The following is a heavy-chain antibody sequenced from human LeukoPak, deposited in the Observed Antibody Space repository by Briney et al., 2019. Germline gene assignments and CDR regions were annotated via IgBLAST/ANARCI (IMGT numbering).Heavy chain of an antibody. CDR1: GFTFSTYN. CDR2: ISGTGSST. Sequence: GGSLRLSCAASGFTFSTYNMNWVRQAPGKGLEWVSSISGTGSSTYYTDSVKGRFTISRDNAKNSLYLQMNSLRAEDTAVYYCARGPRGYTYGSGFDYWGQGTLVTVSS. J-gene: IGHJ4*02. CDR3: ARGPRGYTYGSGFDY. V-gene: IGHV3-48*01. D-gene: IGHD5-18*01.